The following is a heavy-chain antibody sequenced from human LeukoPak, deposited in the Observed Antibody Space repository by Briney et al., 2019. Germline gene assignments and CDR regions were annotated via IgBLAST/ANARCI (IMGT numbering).Heavy chain of an antibody. J-gene: IGHJ4*02. CDR1: GYTFTNYG. V-gene: IGHV1-18*01. D-gene: IGHD3-10*01. Sequence: ASVKVSCKASGYTFTNYGIIWVRQAPGQGLEWMGWISGYNGKTNYAQKLQGRVTMTTDTSTTTAYMELRSLRSDDTAVYYCGRGGISHIDRADLDYWGQGTLVTVSS. CDR2: ISGYNGKT. CDR3: GRGGISHIDRADLDY.